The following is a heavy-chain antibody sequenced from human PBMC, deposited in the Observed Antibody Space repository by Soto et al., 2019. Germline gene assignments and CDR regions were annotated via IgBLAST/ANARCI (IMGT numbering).Heavy chain of an antibody. CDR3: ARAGIAVAGEFDY. D-gene: IGHD6-19*01. CDR2: ISSSSSYI. V-gene: IGHV3-21*01. J-gene: IGHJ4*02. CDR1: GFTFSSYS. Sequence: EVQLVESGGGLVKPGGSLRLSCAASGFTFSSYSMNWVRQAPGKGLEWVSSISSSSSYIYYADSVKGRFTISRDNAKNSLYLQMNSLRAEDTAVYYCARAGIAVAGEFDYWGQGTLVPVSS.